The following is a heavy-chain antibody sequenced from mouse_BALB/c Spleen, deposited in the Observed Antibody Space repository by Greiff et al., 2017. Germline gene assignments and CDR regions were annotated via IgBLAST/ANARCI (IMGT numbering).Heavy chain of an antibody. J-gene: IGHJ2*01. CDR1: GFTFTDYY. V-gene: IGHV7-3*02. CDR2: IRNKANGYTT. D-gene: IGHD2-1*01. Sequence: EVQLVESGGGLVQPGGSLRLSCATSGFTFTDYYMSWVRQPPGKALEWLGFIRNKANGYTTEYSASVKGRFTISRDNSQSILYLQMNTLRAEDSATYYCARGGNYGGYFDYWGQGTTLTVSS. CDR3: ARGGNYGGYFDY.